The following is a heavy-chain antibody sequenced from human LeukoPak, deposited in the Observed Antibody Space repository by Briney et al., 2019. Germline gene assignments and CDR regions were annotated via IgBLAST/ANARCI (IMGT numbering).Heavy chain of an antibody. CDR1: GYTFTSYG. J-gene: IGHJ4*02. CDR3: ARGGDYYDSSGYFDRSGLDY. D-gene: IGHD3-22*01. Sequence: GASVKVSCKASGYTFTSYGISWVRQAPGQGLEWMGWISAYNGNTNYAQKLQGRVTMTTDTSTSTAYMELRSLRSDDTAVYYCARGGDYYDSSGYFDRSGLDYWGQGTLVTVSS. V-gene: IGHV1-18*01. CDR2: ISAYNGNT.